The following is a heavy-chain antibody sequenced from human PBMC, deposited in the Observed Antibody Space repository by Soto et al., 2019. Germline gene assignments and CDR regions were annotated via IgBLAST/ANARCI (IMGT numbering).Heavy chain of an antibody. V-gene: IGHV3-30*03. CDR1: GFTFSMYG. CDR3: CIAVAGTTGMDV. CDR2: ISYDGSNK. D-gene: IGHD6-19*01. Sequence: GGSLRLSCAASGFTFSMYGMHWVRQAPGKGLEWVAVISYDGSNKYYADSVKGRFTISRDNSKNTLYLQMNSLRAEDTAVYYCCIAVAGTTGMDVWGQGTTVTVSS. J-gene: IGHJ6*02.